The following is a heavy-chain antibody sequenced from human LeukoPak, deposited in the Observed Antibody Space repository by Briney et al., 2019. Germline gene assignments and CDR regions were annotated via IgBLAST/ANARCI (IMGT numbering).Heavy chain of an antibody. CDR1: GFTFSTST. Sequence: GGSLRLSCAASGFTFSTSTMNWVRQAPGKGLEWVPSISSSNDYIYYADSVKGRFTISRDNAKNSLYLQMNGLRAEDTAVYYCVRIPNSAGFPNWFDPWGQGTLVTVSS. CDR3: VRIPNSAGFPNWFDP. CDR2: ISSSNDYI. V-gene: IGHV3-21*01. J-gene: IGHJ5*02. D-gene: IGHD6-19*01.